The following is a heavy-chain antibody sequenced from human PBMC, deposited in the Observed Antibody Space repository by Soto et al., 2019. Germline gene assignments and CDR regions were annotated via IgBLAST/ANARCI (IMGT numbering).Heavy chain of an antibody. D-gene: IGHD6-13*01. CDR3: AGGRGRQQLVMSYYYGMDV. Sequence: QVQLQQWGAGLLKPSETLSLTCAVYGGSFSGYYWSWIRQPPGKGLEWIGEINHSGSTNYNPSLKRRGTISVDTSKNQFSLNLSSVTAADTAVYYCAGGRGRQQLVMSYYYGMDVWGQGTTGNVSS. V-gene: IGHV4-34*01. J-gene: IGHJ6*02. CDR1: GGSFSGYY. CDR2: INHSGST.